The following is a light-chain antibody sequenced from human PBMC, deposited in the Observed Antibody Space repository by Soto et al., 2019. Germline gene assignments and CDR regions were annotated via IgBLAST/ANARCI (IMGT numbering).Light chain of an antibody. CDR2: KAS. CDR1: QSISSW. Sequence: DIQMTQSPSTLSASVGDRVTITCRASQSISSWLAWYQQKPGKAPKLLIYKASSLESGVPSRFSGSGSGTEFTLTISSLQPDDFATYYCQQYNSYSHYTFGQGTKLEIK. V-gene: IGKV1-5*03. J-gene: IGKJ2*01. CDR3: QQYNSYSHYT.